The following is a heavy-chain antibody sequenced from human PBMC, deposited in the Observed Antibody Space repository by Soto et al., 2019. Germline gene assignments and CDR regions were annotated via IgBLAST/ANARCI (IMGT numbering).Heavy chain of an antibody. V-gene: IGHV3-30-3*01. CDR3: AREEVPDYYDSSGYYRGLDY. CDR2: ISYDGSNK. CDR1: GFTFSSCA. D-gene: IGHD3-22*01. J-gene: IGHJ4*02. Sequence: GGSLRLSCAASGFTFSSCAMHWVRQAPGKGLEWVAVISYDGSNKYYADSVKGRFTISRDNSKNTLYLQMNSLRAEDTAVYYCAREEVPDYYDSSGYYRGLDYWGQGTLVTVSS.